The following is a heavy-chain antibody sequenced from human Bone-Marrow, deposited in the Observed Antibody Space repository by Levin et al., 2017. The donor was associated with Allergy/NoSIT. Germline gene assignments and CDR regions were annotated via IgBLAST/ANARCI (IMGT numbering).Heavy chain of an antibody. CDR1: GFSVTRDH. V-gene: IGHV3-53*01. CDR3: AKDPTNYGYYFDY. D-gene: IGHD4/OR15-4a*01. CDR2: IHSGGVA. J-gene: IGHJ4*02. Sequence: GESLKISCAGAGFSVTRDHMSWLRQAPGKGPEWVSFIHSGGVAYYADSVKGRFSLSRDNSRNTVYLQMNSLKVDDTAVYYCAKDPTNYGYYFDYWGQGTLVTVSS.